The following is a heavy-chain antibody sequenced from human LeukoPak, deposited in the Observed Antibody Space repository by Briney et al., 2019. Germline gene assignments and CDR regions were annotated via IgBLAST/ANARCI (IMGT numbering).Heavy chain of an antibody. CDR1: GGSISRHY. CDR2: IYYSGST. D-gene: IGHD4-17*01. Sequence: SETLSLTCTVSGGSISRHYWSWIRQPPGKGLEWIGYIYYSGSTNYNPSLKSRVTISVDTSKNQFSLKLSSVTAADTAVYYCARVYGGYPAYYFDYWGQGTLVTVSS. V-gene: IGHV4-59*11. CDR3: ARVYGGYPAYYFDY. J-gene: IGHJ4*02.